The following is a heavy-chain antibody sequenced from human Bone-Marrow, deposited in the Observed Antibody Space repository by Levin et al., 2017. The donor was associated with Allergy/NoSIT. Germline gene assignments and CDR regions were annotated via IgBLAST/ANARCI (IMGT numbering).Heavy chain of an antibody. CDR3: AKDKAEGASLFDY. Sequence: GESLKISCAASGFSFSTYWMSWVRQAPGKGLEWVANIKQDGSEKYYVDSVKGRFTISRDNTKNSLYLQMNSLRVEDTAVYYCAKDKAEGASLFDYWGQGALVTVSS. CDR1: GFSFSTYW. J-gene: IGHJ4*02. CDR2: IKQDGSEK. V-gene: IGHV3-7*01. D-gene: IGHD2-2*01.